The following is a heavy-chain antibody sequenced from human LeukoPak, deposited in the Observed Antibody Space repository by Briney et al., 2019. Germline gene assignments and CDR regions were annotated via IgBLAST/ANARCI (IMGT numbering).Heavy chain of an antibody. D-gene: IGHD3-3*01. CDR3: AKDHYDFWSGYPNAYYYYYMDV. V-gene: IGHV3-11*04. J-gene: IGHJ6*03. Sequence: GGSLGLSCAASGFTFSDYYMSWIRQAPGKGLEWVSYISSSGSTIYYADSVKGRFTISRDNAKNSLYLQMNSLRAEDTAVYYCAKDHYDFWSGYPNAYYYYYMDVWGKGTTVTVSS. CDR2: ISSSGSTI. CDR1: GFTFSDYY.